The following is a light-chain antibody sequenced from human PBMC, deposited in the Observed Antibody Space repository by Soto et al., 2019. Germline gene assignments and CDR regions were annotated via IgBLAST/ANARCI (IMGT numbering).Light chain of an antibody. CDR1: QGISSY. V-gene: IGKV1-8*01. Sequence: AIRMTQSPSSLSASTGDRVTITCLASQGISSYLAWYQQKPGKAPKLLIYAASTLQSGVPSRFSGSGSGTDFTLTISSLQPEDFATYYCQQLESYPSTFGGGTKVDI. CDR2: AAS. J-gene: IGKJ4*01. CDR3: QQLESYPST.